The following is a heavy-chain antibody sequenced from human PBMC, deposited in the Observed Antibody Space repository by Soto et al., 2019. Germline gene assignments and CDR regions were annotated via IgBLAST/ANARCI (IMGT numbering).Heavy chain of an antibody. V-gene: IGHV3-48*02. Sequence: PGGSLRLSCAAPGFTFSSYSMNWVRQAPGEGLEWIAYISSSNSTIYYADSVKGRFTISRDNAKNSLNLQMNSLRDEDTAVYYCAREYSGMDVWGQGTTVTVSS. CDR3: AREYSGMDV. D-gene: IGHD1-1*01. J-gene: IGHJ6*02. CDR2: ISSSNSTI. CDR1: GFTFSSYS.